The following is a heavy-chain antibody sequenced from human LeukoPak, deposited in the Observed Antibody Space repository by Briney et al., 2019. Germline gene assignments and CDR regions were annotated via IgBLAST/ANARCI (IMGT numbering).Heavy chain of an antibody. CDR3: VKDFGRVRGTPDS. Sequence: GGSLRLSCSASGFVFSIYTMYWVRQAPGKGPEYVSTISGSGNGFSIYYADSVKGRFTISRDDSKSILYLQMNGLGSEDTAVYYCVKDFGRVRGTPDSWGQGTLVTVSS. CDR1: GFVFSIYT. D-gene: IGHD3-16*01. V-gene: IGHV3-64D*06. CDR2: ISGSGNGFSI. J-gene: IGHJ4*02.